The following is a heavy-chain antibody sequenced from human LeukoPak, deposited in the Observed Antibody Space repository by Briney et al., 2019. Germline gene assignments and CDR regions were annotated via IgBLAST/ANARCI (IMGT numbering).Heavy chain of an antibody. CDR1: GFTFSSYG. CDR3: AKDFLTFVVPAASYYFDY. Sequence: PGGSLRLSCAASGFTFSSYGMHWVRQAPGKGLEWVSAISGSGGSTYYADSVKGRFTISRDNSKNTLYLQMNSLRAEDTAVYYCAKDFLTFVVPAASYYFDYWGQGTLVTVSS. J-gene: IGHJ4*02. D-gene: IGHD2-2*01. V-gene: IGHV3-23*01. CDR2: ISGSGGST.